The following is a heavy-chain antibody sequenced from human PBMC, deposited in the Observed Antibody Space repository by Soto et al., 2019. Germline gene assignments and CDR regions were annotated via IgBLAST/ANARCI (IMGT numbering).Heavy chain of an antibody. CDR2: INPSNGGT. CDR1: GYSFTGNS. J-gene: IGHJ4*02. Sequence: QVHLVQSGAEVKKPGASVKVSCKASGYSFTGNSMHWVRQAPGQGLEWMGWINPSNGGTNYSKKFQGRVTMTRDTSIITAYMELSSLRSDDTAGYYCAMQRGGVVDWGQGTMVTVSS. V-gene: IGHV1-2*02. D-gene: IGHD6-25*01. CDR3: AMQRGGVVD.